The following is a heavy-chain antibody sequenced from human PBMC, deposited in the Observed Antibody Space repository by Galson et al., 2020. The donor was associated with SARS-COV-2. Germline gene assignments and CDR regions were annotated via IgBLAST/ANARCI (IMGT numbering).Heavy chain of an antibody. Sequence: SETLSLTCTVSGYSISSGYYWGWIRQPPGKGLGWIGSIYHSGSTYYNPSLKSRVTISVDTSKNQFPLKLSSVTAADTAVDYCARAEPLLWYPFDYGGQGTLGTGSA. CDR1: GYSISSGYY. CDR2: IYHSGST. J-gene: IGHJ4*02. D-gene: IGHD3-10*01. CDR3: ARAEPLLWYPFDY. V-gene: IGHV4-38-2*02.